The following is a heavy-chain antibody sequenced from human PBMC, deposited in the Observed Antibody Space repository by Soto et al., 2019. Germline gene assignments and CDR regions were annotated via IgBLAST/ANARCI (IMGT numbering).Heavy chain of an antibody. CDR2: INPSGGST. CDR1: GYNFTSYY. D-gene: IGHD1-20*01. J-gene: IGHJ6*02. CDR3: VRDAGRYSWNQKVSGGMDV. V-gene: IGHV1-46*01. Sequence: GASVEVSCKASGYNFTSYYMDWVRQAPGKRLEGIGIINPSGGSTSYAQKFQGRVTMTRDTSTSTVYMELSSLRSEDTAVYYCVRDAGRYSWNQKVSGGMDVWGQGTTVTVSS.